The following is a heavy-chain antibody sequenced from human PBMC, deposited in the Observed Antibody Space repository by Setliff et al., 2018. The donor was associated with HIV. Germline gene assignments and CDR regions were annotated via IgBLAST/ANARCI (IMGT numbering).Heavy chain of an antibody. CDR3: ARRIDDSGSFPDRNWFDT. D-gene: IGHD3-10*01. V-gene: IGHV6-1*01. CDR1: GDSVSSNSAA. Sequence: SQTLSLTCVISGDSVSSNSAAWNWIRQSPSRGHEWLGRTYYRSKWDNDYAVSVKSRITINPDTSKNQFSLRLTSVTAADTAVYYCARRIDDSGSFPDRNWFDTWGQGSLVTAPQ. J-gene: IGHJ5*02. CDR2: TYYRSKWDN.